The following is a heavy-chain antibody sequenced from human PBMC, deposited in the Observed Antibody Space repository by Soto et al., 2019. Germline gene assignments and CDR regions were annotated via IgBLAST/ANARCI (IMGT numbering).Heavy chain of an antibody. CDR2: IKTDGSET. CDR3: TSDRYPRFYHGSGSYPYY. V-gene: IGHV3-7*03. D-gene: IGHD3-10*01. J-gene: IGHJ4*02. Sequence: SLRLSCAASGFTFSSFWMSWVRQAPGKGLEWVANIKTDGSETHYVDSVKGRFTISRDNPKTSLFLQMNSLRVEDTAAYFCTSDRYPRFYHGSGSYPYYWGQGTPVTVSS. CDR1: GFTFSSFW.